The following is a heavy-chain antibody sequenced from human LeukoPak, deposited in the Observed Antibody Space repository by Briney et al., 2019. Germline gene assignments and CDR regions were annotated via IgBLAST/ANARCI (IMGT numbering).Heavy chain of an antibody. CDR2: IYNSGST. CDR1: GGSITGYY. J-gene: IGHJ4*02. Sequence: PSETLSLTCTVSGGSITGYYWSWIRQPPGKGREGIGYIYNSGSTNYNPSLKSRVTISVDTSKNQFSLKLTSVTAADTAVYYCARERLRSFDYWGQGTLVTVSS. D-gene: IGHD4-17*01. V-gene: IGHV4-59*01. CDR3: ARERLRSFDY.